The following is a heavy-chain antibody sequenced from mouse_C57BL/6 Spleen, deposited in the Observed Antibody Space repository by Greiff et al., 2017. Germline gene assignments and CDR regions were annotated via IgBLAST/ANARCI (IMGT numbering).Heavy chain of an antibody. CDR1: GFTFNTYA. V-gene: IGHV10-3*01. CDR2: IRSKSSNYAT. Sequence: EVKLMESGGGLVQPKGSLKLSCAASGFTFNTYAMHWVRQAPGKGLEWVARIRSKSSNYATYYADSVKDRFTISRDDSQSMLYLQMNNLKTEDTAMYYCVRAAITTVVATDWYFDVWGTGTTVTVSS. CDR3: VRAAITTVVATDWYFDV. D-gene: IGHD1-1*01. J-gene: IGHJ1*03.